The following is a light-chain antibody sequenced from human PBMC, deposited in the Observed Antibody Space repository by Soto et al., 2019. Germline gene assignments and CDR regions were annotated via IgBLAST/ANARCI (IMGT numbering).Light chain of an antibody. CDR2: AAS. CDR1: QSISSY. V-gene: IGKV1-39*01. J-gene: IGKJ4*01. CDR3: QQSYSTPPF. Sequence: DIQMPQSPSSLSASVGDRVTITCRASQSISSYLNWYQQKPGKAPKLLIYAASSLQSGVPSRFSGSGSGTDFTLTISSLPPEDFATYYCQQSYSTPPFFGGGTKVEIK.